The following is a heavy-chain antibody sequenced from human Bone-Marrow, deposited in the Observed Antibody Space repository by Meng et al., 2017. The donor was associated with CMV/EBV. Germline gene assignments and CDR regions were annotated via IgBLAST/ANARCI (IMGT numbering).Heavy chain of an antibody. CDR2: INWNGGST. D-gene: IGHD1-26*01. CDR3: ARATSIVGATVFNY. Sequence: GESLKISCAASGFTFDDYGMSWVRQAPGKGLEWVSGINWNGGSTGYADSVKGRFTISRDNAKNSLYLQMNSLRAEDTALYYCARATSIVGATVFNYWAQGTLVTVSS. J-gene: IGHJ4*02. V-gene: IGHV3-20*04. CDR1: GFTFDDYG.